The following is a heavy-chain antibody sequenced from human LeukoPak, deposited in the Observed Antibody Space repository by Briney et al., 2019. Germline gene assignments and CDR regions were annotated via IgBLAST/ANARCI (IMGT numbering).Heavy chain of an antibody. D-gene: IGHD2-2*02. J-gene: IGHJ1*01. CDR1: GFTFDNYA. Sequence: GGSLRLSCEASGFTFDNYAMSWVRQAPGKGLEWVSAISNSGVSTHYADSVKGRFTISRDNSKNTLFLHMNTLRADDMAVYYCAKDLYPHGRAEYFQHWGQGTLVTVSS. CDR3: AKDLYPHGRAEYFQH. V-gene: IGHV3-23*01. CDR2: ISNSGVST.